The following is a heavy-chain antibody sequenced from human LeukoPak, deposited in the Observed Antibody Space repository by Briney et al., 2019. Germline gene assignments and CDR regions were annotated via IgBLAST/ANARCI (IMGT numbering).Heavy chain of an antibody. V-gene: IGHV3-23*01. CDR3: AKGQQWLVALSYFDY. CDR1: GFTFSSYA. CDR2: ISGSGGST. D-gene: IGHD6-19*01. J-gene: IGHJ4*02. Sequence: GGSLRLSCAASGFTFSSYAMSWVRQAPGKGLEWVSAISGSGGSTYYADSVKGRFTISRDNSKNTLYLQMNSLRAEDTAVYYCAKGQQWLVALSYFDYWGQGTLVTVSS.